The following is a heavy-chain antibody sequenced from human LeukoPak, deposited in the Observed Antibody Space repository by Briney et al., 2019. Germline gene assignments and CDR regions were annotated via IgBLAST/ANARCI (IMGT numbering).Heavy chain of an antibody. J-gene: IGHJ4*02. CDR2: IYYSGST. CDR3: ARDNDWNYVRAYDY. V-gene: IGHV4-39*07. Sequence: SETLSLTCSVSGGSITSRSYYWGWIRQPPGKGLEWIGSIYYSGSTYYNPSLKSRVTISLDTSKNQFSLRLSSVTAADTAVYYCARDNDWNYVRAYDYWGQGTLVTVPS. D-gene: IGHD3-10*02. CDR1: GGSITSRSYY.